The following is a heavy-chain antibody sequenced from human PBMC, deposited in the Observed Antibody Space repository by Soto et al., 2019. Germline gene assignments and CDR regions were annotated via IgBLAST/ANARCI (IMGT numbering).Heavy chain of an antibody. CDR2: INHSGST. J-gene: IGHJ4*02. V-gene: IGHV4-34*01. CDR1: GGSFSGYY. D-gene: IGHD3-16*02. Sequence: SETLSLTCAVYGGSFSGYYWSWIRQPPGKGLEWIGEINHSGSTNYNPSLKSRVTISVDTSKNQFSLKLSSVTAADTAVYYCARGLHLGELSLYAPNCFDYWGQGTLVTVSS. CDR3: ARGLHLGELSLYAPNCFDY.